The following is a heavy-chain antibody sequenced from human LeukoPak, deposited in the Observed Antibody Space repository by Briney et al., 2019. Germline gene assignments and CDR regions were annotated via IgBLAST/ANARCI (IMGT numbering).Heavy chain of an antibody. CDR2: ISWNSGSI. CDR3: AKGRYYDSSGYFQF. V-gene: IGHV3-9*01. CDR1: GFTFDDYA. Sequence: SLRLSCAASGFTFDDYAMHWVRQAPGKGLEWVSGISWNSGSIGYADSVKGRFTISRDNAKHSLFLQMNSLRAEDTALYYCAKGRYYDSSGYFQFWGQGTLVTVSS. D-gene: IGHD3-22*01. J-gene: IGHJ4*02.